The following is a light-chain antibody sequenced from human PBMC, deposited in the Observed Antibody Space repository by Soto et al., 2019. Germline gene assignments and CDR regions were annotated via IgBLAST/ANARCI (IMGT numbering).Light chain of an antibody. J-gene: IGLJ1*01. Sequence: QSALTQPASVSGSPGQSITISCTGTSSHVGRYNYVSWYQQHPGKAPKLMIYDVSNRPSGVSNRFSGSKSGNTASLTISGLQAEDEADYYCSSYTSSSLCVFGTGTKVTV. CDR1: SSHVGRYNY. CDR3: SSYTSSSLCV. CDR2: DVS. V-gene: IGLV2-14*01.